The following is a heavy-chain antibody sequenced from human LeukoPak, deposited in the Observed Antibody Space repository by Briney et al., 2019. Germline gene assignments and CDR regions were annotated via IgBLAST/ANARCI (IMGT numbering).Heavy chain of an antibody. CDR1: GGSISSSSYY. D-gene: IGHD6-13*01. CDR2: IYYSGST. Sequence: SETLSLTCTVSGGSISSSSYYWGWIRQPPGKGLEWIGYIYYSGSTNYNPSLKSRVTISVDTSKNQFSLKLSSVTAADTAVYYCARGVAAADYWGQGTLVTVSS. J-gene: IGHJ4*02. V-gene: IGHV4-61*05. CDR3: ARGVAAADY.